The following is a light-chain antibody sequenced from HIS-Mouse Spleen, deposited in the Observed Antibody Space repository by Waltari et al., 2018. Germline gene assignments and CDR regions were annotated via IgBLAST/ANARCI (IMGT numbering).Light chain of an antibody. Sequence: QSALTQPRSVSGSPGQSVTISCTGTSSDVGVYNYVSWSHQHPGKAPKLMIYDVSKRPSGVPDRFSGSKSGNTASLTISGLQAEDEADYYCCSYAGSYTLVFGGGTKLTVL. CDR3: CSYAGSYTLV. V-gene: IGLV2-11*01. CDR1: SSDVGVYNY. CDR2: DVS. J-gene: IGLJ2*01.